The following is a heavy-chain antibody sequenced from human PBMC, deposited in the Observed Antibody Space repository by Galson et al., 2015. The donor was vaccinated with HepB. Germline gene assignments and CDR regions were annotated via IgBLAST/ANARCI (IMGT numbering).Heavy chain of an antibody. J-gene: IGHJ4*02. D-gene: IGHD3-3*01. CDR1: GFTFSSYG. V-gene: IGHV3-33*01. CDR2: IWYDGSNK. CDR3: ARDGTNGYYDFWSGQEPPDY. Sequence: SLRLSCAASGFTFSSYGMHWVRQAPGKGLEWVAVIWYDGSNKYYADSVKGRFTISRDNSKNTLYLQMNSLRAEDTAVYYCARDGTNGYYDFWSGQEPPDYWGQGTLVTVSS.